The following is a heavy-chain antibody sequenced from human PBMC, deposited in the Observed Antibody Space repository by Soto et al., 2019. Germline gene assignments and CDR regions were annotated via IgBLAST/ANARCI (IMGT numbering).Heavy chain of an antibody. CDR1: GGSISSGGYY. V-gene: IGHV4-31*03. D-gene: IGHD5-12*01. CDR2: IYYSGST. J-gene: IGHJ6*02. Sequence: SETLSLTCTVSGGSISSGGYYWSWIRQHPGKGLEWIGYIYYSGSTYYNPSLKSRVTIPVDTSKNQFSLKLSSVTAADTAVYYCAASCVACGGFNQYGMDVWGQGTTVTVSS. CDR3: AASCVACGGFNQYGMDV.